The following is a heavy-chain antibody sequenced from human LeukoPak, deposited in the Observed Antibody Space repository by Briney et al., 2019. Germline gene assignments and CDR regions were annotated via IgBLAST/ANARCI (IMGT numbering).Heavy chain of an antibody. V-gene: IGHV1-2*04. D-gene: IGHD5-18*01. Sequence: ASVKVSCKASGYTFTGYYMHWVRQAPGQGLEWMGWINPNSGGTNYAQKFQGWVTITRDTSISTAYMELSRLRSDDTAVYYCARGEGYTAMGLMDVWGKGTTVTVSS. CDR1: GYTFTGYY. CDR2: INPNSGGT. CDR3: ARGEGYTAMGLMDV. J-gene: IGHJ6*04.